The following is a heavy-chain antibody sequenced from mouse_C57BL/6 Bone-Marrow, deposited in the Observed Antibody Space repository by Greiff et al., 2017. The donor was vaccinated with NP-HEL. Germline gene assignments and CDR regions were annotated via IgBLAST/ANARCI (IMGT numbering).Heavy chain of an antibody. CDR2: ISSGGSYT. CDR3: ARLTEYYDMDY. CDR1: GFTFSSYG. Sequence: DVKLVESGGDFVKPGGSLKLSCAASGFTFSSYGMSWVRQTPDQRLEWVATISSGGSYTYYPDNVKGRFTITRDNAKNTLYLQLSSLTSEDTAMYYCARLTEYYDMDYWGQGTSVTVSS. D-gene: IGHD4-1*01. V-gene: IGHV5-6*02. J-gene: IGHJ4*01.